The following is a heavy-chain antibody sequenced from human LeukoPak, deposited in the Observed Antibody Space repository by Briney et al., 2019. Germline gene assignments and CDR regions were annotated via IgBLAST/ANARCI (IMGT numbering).Heavy chain of an antibody. J-gene: IGHJ4*02. V-gene: IGHV1-69*04. D-gene: IGHD5-12*01. CDR1: GGTFSSYA. Sequence: SVKVSCKASGGTFSSYAISWVRQAPGQGLEWMGRIIPILGIANYAQKFQGRVTITADKSTSTAYMELSSLRSEDTAVYYCASHSGRGYDSPFDYWGQGTLVTVSS. CDR3: ASHSGRGYDSPFDY. CDR2: IIPILGIA.